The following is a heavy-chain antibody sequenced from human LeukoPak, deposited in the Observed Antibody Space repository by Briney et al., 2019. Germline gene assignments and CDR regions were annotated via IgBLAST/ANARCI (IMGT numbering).Heavy chain of an antibody. CDR2: ISSSSSYI. J-gene: IGHJ4*02. CDR1: GFTFSSYS. V-gene: IGHV3-21*01. Sequence: GGSLRLSCAASGFTFSSYSMNWVRQAPGKGLEWVSSISSSSSYIYYADSVKGRFTTSRDNAKNSLYLQMNSLRAEDTAVYYCARRRTTVTYFDYWGQGTLVTVSS. D-gene: IGHD4-17*01. CDR3: ARRRTTVTYFDY.